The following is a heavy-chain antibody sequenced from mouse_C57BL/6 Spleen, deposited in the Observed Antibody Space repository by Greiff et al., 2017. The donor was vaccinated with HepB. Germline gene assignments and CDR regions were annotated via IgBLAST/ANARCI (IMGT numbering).Heavy chain of an antibody. CDR3: ARLGLDY. V-gene: IGHV1-82*01. Sequence: QVQLKESGPELVKPGASVKISCKASGYAFSSSWMNWVKQRPGKGLEWIGRIYPGDGDTNYNGKFKGKATLTADKSSSTAYMQLSSLTSEDSAVYFCARLGLDYWGQGTTLTVSS. J-gene: IGHJ2*01. CDR1: GYAFSSSW. CDR2: IYPGDGDT.